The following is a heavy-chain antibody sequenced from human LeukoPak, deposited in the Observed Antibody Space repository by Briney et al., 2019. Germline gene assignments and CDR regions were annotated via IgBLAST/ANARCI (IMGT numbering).Heavy chain of an antibody. Sequence: GSLRLSCATSGFTFDDFAMHWVRQPPGKGLEWIGYIYYSGSTNYNPSLKSRVTISVDTSKNQFSLNLSSVTAADTAVYYCARTQLWSENWFGPWGQGTLVTVSS. V-gene: IGHV4-59*08. CDR1: GFTFDDFA. CDR3: ARTQLWSENWFGP. D-gene: IGHD5-18*01. J-gene: IGHJ5*02. CDR2: IYYSGST.